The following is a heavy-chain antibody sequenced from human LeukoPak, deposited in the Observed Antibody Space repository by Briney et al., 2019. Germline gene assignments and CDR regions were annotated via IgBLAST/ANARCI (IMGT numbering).Heavy chain of an antibody. J-gene: IGHJ4*02. CDR2: IYSGGST. D-gene: IGHD6-19*01. CDR3: ARVGQQWEPLDY. Sequence: GGSLRLSCAASGFTVSSNYMSWVRQAPGKGLERVSVIYSGGSTYYADSVKGRFTISRDNSKNTLYLQMNSLRAEDTAVYYCARVGQQWEPLDYWGQGTLVTVSS. CDR1: GFTVSSNY. V-gene: IGHV3-66*01.